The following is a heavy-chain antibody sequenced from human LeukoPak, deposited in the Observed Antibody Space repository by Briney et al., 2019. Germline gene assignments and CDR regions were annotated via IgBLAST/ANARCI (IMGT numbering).Heavy chain of an antibody. D-gene: IGHD4-17*01. CDR3: ARDVHGDYGSGWFDP. CDR2: IMPLFGTA. Sequence: ASVKVSCKTSGGTFNNSAISWVRQAPGQGLEWLGGIMPLFGTAGYAQKFQGRVTITTDESTRTVYLELTSLTSDDTAVYYCARDVHGDYGSGWFDPWGQGTLVSVSS. V-gene: IGHV1-69*05. J-gene: IGHJ5*02. CDR1: GGTFNNSA.